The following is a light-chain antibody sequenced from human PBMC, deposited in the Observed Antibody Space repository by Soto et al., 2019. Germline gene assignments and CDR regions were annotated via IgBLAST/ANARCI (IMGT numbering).Light chain of an antibody. V-gene: IGKV3D-20*02. CDR2: GTS. CDR3: QQYNNWLTWT. CDR1: QSVFNTY. Sequence: DIVLTQSPATLSLSPGERATLSCRASQSVFNTYLAWYQQKPGQAPRLLIYGTSTRATGIPDRFSGSGSGTDFTLTITRLEPEDFAVYYCQQYNNWLTWTFGQGTKVDIK. J-gene: IGKJ1*01.